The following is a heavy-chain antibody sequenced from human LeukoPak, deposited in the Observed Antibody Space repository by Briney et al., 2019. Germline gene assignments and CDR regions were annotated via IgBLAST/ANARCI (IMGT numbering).Heavy chain of an antibody. D-gene: IGHD3-22*01. CDR3: TRRKEPIYSYDSSTNAFNI. CDR1: GYTFTSYG. J-gene: IGHJ3*02. V-gene: IGHV1-69*04. Sequence: GASVKVSCKASGYTFTSYGISWVRQAPGQGLEWLGRIIPILGIPNYAQKFQGRVTITADKSTSTAYMELSSLRSEDTAVYYCTRRKEPIYSYDSSTNAFNIWGQGTMVTVSS. CDR2: IIPILGIP.